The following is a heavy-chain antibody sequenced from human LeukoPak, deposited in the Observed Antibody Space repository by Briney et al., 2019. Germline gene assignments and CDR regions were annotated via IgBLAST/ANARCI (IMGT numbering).Heavy chain of an antibody. Sequence: ASVNVSCKASGGTFSRYAISWVRQAPGQGLEWMGGIIPIFGTANYAQKFQGRVTITTDESTSTAYMELSSLRSEDTAVYYCARLRYSSSSSEFDYWGQGTLVTVSS. V-gene: IGHV1-69*05. D-gene: IGHD6-13*01. CDR1: GGTFSRYA. CDR3: ARLRYSSSSSEFDY. CDR2: IIPIFGTA. J-gene: IGHJ4*02.